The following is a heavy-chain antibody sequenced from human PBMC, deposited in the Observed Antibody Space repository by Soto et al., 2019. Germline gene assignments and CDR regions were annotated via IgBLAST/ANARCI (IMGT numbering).Heavy chain of an antibody. V-gene: IGHV4-31*03. Sequence: SETLSLTCTVSGGSISSGGYDWSWIRQHPGKGLEWIGYIYYSGSTYYNPSLKSRVTISLDTSKNQFSLKLSSVTAADTAVYYFARTYDGSGPNSGGYSFDIWGQGTMVTVSS. CDR1: GGSISSGGYD. CDR2: IYYSGST. D-gene: IGHD3-22*01. CDR3: ARTYDGSGPNSGGYSFDI. J-gene: IGHJ3*02.